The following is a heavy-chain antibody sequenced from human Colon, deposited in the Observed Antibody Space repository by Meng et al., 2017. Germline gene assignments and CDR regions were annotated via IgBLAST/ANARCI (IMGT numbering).Heavy chain of an antibody. Sequence: GESPKIPRAASGFTFSSFAMSWVRPAPGKGLEWVSAISGSGGSTYYADSVKCRFTISRDNSKNALYLQTNSLRAEDTAVDYCAKSDYDILTGYYWGGAFDIWGQGTRVT. CDR2: ISGSGGST. J-gene: IGHJ3*02. D-gene: IGHD3-9*01. CDR1: GFTFSSFA. V-gene: IGHV3-23*01. CDR3: AKSDYDILTGYYWGGAFDI.